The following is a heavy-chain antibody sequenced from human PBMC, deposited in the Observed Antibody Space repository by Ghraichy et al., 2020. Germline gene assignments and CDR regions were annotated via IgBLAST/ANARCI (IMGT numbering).Heavy chain of an antibody. CDR2: TYYRSQWFY. CDR1: GESVSSLGAS. J-gene: IGHJ4*02. V-gene: IGHV6-1*01. CDR3: VRGNYNFDY. D-gene: IGHD5-24*01. Sequence: SLTCVISGESVSSLGASWNWIRQSPSRGLEWLGRTYYRSQWFYEYAVSVQSRITINPDISKNQFSLQLKSMTPEDTAVYFCVRGNYNFDYWGQGTLVTVSS.